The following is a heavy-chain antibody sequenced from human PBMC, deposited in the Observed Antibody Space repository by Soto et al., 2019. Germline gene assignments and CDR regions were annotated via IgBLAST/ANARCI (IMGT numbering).Heavy chain of an antibody. CDR2: IHTSGST. D-gene: IGHD3-3*01. V-gene: IGHV4-4*08. J-gene: IGHJ4*02. Sequence: SETLSLTCSVSGGSFKSYYWSWVRQPPGKGLEWIGYIHTSGSTYYNPSLKSRVTISFDTSKNHFSLKLSSVTAADTAVYYCARTPRGVVNHELDYWGQGTLVTVSS. CDR3: ARTPRGVVNHELDY. CDR1: GGSFKSYY.